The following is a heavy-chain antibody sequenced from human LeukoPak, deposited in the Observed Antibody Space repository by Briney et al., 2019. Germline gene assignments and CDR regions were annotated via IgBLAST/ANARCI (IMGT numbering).Heavy chain of an antibody. CDR3: ARDPTQGYCSGGSCWSHLDV. CDR2: IYTSGST. J-gene: IGHJ6*04. D-gene: IGHD2-15*01. Sequence: SETLSLTCTVSGGSISSYYWSWIRQPAGKGLERTGRIYTSGSTNYNPSLKSRVTMSVDTSKNQFSLKLSSVTAADTAVYYCARDPTQGYCSGGSCWSHLDVWGKGTTVTVSS. CDR1: GGSISSYY. V-gene: IGHV4-4*07.